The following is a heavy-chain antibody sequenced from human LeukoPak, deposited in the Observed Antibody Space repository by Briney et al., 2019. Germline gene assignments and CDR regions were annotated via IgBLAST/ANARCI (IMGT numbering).Heavy chain of an antibody. CDR3: AREGSYDILTGYYWDDAFDI. Sequence: SQTLSLTCAISGDSVSSNSAAWNWIRQSPSRGLEWLGRTYYRSKWYNDYAVSVKSRITINPDTSKNQFSLQLNSVTPEDTAVYYCAREGSYDILTGYYWDDAFDIWGQGTMVTVSS. CDR1: GDSVSSNSAA. CDR2: TYYRSKWYN. V-gene: IGHV6-1*01. J-gene: IGHJ3*02. D-gene: IGHD3-9*01.